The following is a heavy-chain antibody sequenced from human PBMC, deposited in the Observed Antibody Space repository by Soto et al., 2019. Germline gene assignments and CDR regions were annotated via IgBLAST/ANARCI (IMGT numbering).Heavy chain of an antibody. V-gene: IGHV3-30*04. Sequence: QVQLVESGGGVVQPGRSLRLSCTASGFTLSNYAIHWVRQAPGKGLEWVSGVSSDGSNKYYADSVKGRFTGSRDNSKSTLYLQMNSLRTEDTAVYYCARPSPSPYFYYHGMDGWRQGTSVTVSS. CDR3: ARPSPSPYFYYHGMDG. CDR2: VSSDGSNK. CDR1: GFTLSNYA. J-gene: IGHJ6*02.